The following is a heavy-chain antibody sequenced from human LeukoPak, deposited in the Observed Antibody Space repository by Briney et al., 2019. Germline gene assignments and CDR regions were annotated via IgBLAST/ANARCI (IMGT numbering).Heavy chain of an antibody. CDR1: GFTVSSNY. V-gene: IGHV3-66*01. Sequence: GGSLRLSCAASGFTVSSNYMSWVRQAPGKGLEWVSVIYSGGSTYYADSVKGRFTTSRDNSKNTLYLQMNSLRAEDTAVYYCARDRGSSRQFDPWGQGTLVTVSS. D-gene: IGHD6-13*01. CDR2: IYSGGST. CDR3: ARDRGSSRQFDP. J-gene: IGHJ5*02.